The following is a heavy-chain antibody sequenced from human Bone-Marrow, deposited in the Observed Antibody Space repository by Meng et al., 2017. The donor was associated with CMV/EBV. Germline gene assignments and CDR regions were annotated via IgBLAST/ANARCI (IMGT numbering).Heavy chain of an antibody. V-gene: IGHV4-38-2*02. CDR3: ARVLPLYYYYGVDV. CDR2: ISHSGDT. J-gene: IGHJ6*02. CDR1: GYSIRSGFY. Sequence: GSLRLSCTVSGYSIRSGFYWGWIRQPPGKGLEWIGSISHSGDTYYNPSLKSRVIISVDTSKNQFSLKLSSVTAADTAVYYCARVLPLYYYYGVDVWGQGTTVTVSS.